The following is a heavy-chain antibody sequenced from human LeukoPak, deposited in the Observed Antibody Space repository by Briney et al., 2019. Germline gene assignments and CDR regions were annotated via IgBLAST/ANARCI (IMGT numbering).Heavy chain of an antibody. CDR2: INHSGST. J-gene: IGHJ6*02. CDR1: GGSFRGYY. CDR3: ASGAAIPATSYYYYYGMDV. Sequence: SETLSLTCAVYGGSFRGYYWSWIRQPPGKGLEWIGEINHSGSTNYNPSLKSRVTISVDTSKNQFSLKLSSVTAADTAVYYCASGAAIPATSYYYYYGMDVWGQGTTVTVSS. V-gene: IGHV4-34*01. D-gene: IGHD2-21*02.